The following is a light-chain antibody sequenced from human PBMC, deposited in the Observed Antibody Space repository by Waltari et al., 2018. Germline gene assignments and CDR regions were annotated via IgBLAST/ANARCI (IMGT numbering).Light chain of an antibody. J-gene: IGKJ4*01. CDR1: HSISNW. CDR3: QQYNSYSLLT. V-gene: IGKV1-5*03. Sequence: DLQINPPPSTLSASVGDWFTMTCRASHSISNWLDWHQQKPGKPPKLLIYKASTLESGVPSRFSGSGSGKEFTHTISCLQPDDFATYYCQQYNSYSLLTFGGGTKVEIK. CDR2: KAS.